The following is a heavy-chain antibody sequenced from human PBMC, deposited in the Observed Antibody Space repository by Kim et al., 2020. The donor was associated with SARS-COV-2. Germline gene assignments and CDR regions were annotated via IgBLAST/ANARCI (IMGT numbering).Heavy chain of an antibody. CDR3: ARVRYSGSYYPHPYFDY. Sequence: SETLSLTCTVPGGSISSYYWSWIRQPPGKGLEWIGYIYYSGSTNYNPSLKSRVTISVDTSKNQFSLKLSSVTAADTAVYYCARVRYSGSYYPHPYFDYWGQGTLVTVSS. CDR2: IYYSGST. J-gene: IGHJ4*02. V-gene: IGHV4-59*13. D-gene: IGHD1-26*01. CDR1: GGSISSYY.